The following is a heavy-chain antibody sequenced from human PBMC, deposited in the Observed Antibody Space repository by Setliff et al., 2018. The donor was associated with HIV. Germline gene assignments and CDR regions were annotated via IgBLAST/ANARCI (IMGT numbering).Heavy chain of an antibody. J-gene: IGHJ3*02. CDR3: ARLFQWMSYSFDI. CDR1: GGSFSGYY. D-gene: IGHD5-12*01. V-gene: IGHV4-34*01. Sequence: SETLSLTCAVYGGSFSGYYWSWIRQPPGKGLEWIASINYSGNTYHNPSLKTRVTISVDTSKSQFSLKLNSVPAADTGVYYCARLFQWMSYSFDIWGQGTVVTV. CDR2: INYSGNT.